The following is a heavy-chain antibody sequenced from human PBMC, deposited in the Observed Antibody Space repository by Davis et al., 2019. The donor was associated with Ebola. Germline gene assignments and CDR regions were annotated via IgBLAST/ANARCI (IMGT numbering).Heavy chain of an antibody. CDR1: GYTFTSFD. CDR2: MNPNSGNT. V-gene: IGHV1-8*01. CDR3: ARVLGVTRTADDY. D-gene: IGHD3-3*01. J-gene: IGHJ4*02. Sequence: ASVKVSCKASGYTFTSFDINWVRQSPGQGLEWMGWMNPNSGNTGYAQKLQGRVTMTTDTSTSTAYMELRSLRSDDTAVYYCARVLGVTRTADDYWGQGTLVTVSS.